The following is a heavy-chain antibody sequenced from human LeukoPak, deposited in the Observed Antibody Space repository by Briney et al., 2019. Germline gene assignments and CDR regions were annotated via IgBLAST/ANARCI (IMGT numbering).Heavy chain of an antibody. Sequence: SVKVSCKASGGTFSSYAISWVRQAPGQGLEWMGGIIPIFGTANYAQKFQGRVTITADKSTSTAYMELSSLRSEDTAVYYCARGDSSSWYFKRYDAFDVWGQGTMVTFSS. CDR2: IIPIFGTA. D-gene: IGHD6-13*01. V-gene: IGHV1-69*06. CDR3: ARGDSSSWYFKRYDAFDV. J-gene: IGHJ3*01. CDR1: GGTFSSYA.